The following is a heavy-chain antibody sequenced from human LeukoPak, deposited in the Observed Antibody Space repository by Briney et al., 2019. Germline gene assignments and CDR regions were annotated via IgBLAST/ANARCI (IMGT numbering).Heavy chain of an antibody. J-gene: IGHJ4*02. CDR3: ASFGYSGGY. CDR1: GGSFSGYY. V-gene: IGHV4-34*01. D-gene: IGHD5-12*01. CDR2: INHSGST. Sequence: PSETLSLTCAVYGGSFSGYYWSWIRQPPGKGLEWIGEINHSGSTNYNPSLKSRVTISVDTSKNQFSLKLSSVTAADMAVYYCASFGYSGGYWGQGTLVTVSS.